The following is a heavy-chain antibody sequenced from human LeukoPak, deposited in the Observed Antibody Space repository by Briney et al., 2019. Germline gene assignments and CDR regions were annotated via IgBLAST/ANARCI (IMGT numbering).Heavy chain of an antibody. CDR1: GYTLTYYC. CDR3: SREGPCDTTSCPQDH. Sequence: ASVRVSCKSSGYTLTYYCIFWVRQAPGQGLEWIGWIKPDTGETNFAQKFQGRVTMTTDSSIDTAYMDMSRLRSDDTAFYYCSREGPCDTTSCPQDHWGQGTLVTVSS. D-gene: IGHD2-2*01. J-gene: IGHJ4*02. CDR2: IKPDTGET. V-gene: IGHV1-2*02.